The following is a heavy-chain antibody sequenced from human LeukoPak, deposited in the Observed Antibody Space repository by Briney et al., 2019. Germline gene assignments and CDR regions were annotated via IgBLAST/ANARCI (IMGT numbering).Heavy chain of an antibody. V-gene: IGHV1-2*02. J-gene: IGHJ4*02. CDR2: SNPNSGGT. CDR1: GYTFTGDY. Sequence: ASVKVSCKASGYTFTGDYMHWVRQAPGQGLEWMGWSNPNSGGTNYAQKFQGRVTMTGDTSISTVYMELSRLRSDDTAVYYCARDRDSRGPYYYDSSGYYPDYWGQGTLVTVSS. D-gene: IGHD3-22*01. CDR3: ARDRDSRGPYYYDSSGYYPDY.